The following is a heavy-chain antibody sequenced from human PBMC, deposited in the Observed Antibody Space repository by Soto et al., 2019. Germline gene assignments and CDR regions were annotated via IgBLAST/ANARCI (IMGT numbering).Heavy chain of an antibody. J-gene: IGHJ6*02. V-gene: IGHV3-7*05. D-gene: IGHD6-13*01. CDR1: GFTFSSYW. CDR3: ARDGSSSWYSYYYNGMDV. CDR2: INQDGSEK. Sequence: EVQLVESGGGLVQPGGSLRLSCAASGFTFSSYWMSWVRQAPGKGLEWVANINQDGSEKFYVDSVKDRFTISRDNAKKSLYLQMNTLRVEDTAVYYCARDGSSSWYSYYYNGMDVWGQGTTVTVSS.